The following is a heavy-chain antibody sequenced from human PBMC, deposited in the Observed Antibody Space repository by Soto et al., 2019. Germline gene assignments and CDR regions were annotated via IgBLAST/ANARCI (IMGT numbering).Heavy chain of an antibody. J-gene: IGHJ6*02. CDR1: GYTFTSYD. CDR2: MNPNSGNT. V-gene: IGHV1-8*01. D-gene: IGHD1-26*01. Sequence: ASVKVSCKASGYTFTSYDINWVRQATGQGLEWMGWMNPNSGNTGYAQKFQGRVTMTRNTSISTAYMELSSLRSEDTAVYYCARGNSLSYYERYYYYGMDGWAQGTTVTGSS. CDR3: ARGNSLSYYERYYYYGMDG.